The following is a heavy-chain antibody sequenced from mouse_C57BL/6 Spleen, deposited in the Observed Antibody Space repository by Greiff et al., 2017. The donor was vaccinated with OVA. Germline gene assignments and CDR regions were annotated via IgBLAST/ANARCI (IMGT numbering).Heavy chain of an antibody. CDR3: ARSLSTVVAPDY. J-gene: IGHJ2*01. CDR2: IYPGSGST. CDR1: GYTFTSYW. Sequence: QVQLQQPGAELVKPGASVKMSCKASGYTFTSYWITWVKQRPGQGLEWIGDIYPGSGSTNYNEKFKSKATLTVDTSSRTAYMQLSSLTSEDSAVYYCARSLSTVVAPDYWGQGTTLTVSS. D-gene: IGHD1-1*01. V-gene: IGHV1-55*01.